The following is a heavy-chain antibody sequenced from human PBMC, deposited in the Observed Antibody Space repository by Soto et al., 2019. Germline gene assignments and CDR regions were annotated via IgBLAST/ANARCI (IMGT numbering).Heavy chain of an antibody. J-gene: IGHJ2*01. V-gene: IGHV3-23*01. Sequence: EVQLLESGGGLVQPGGSLRLSCAASGFTFSSYAMSWVRQAPGKGLEWVSAISGSGASTYYANSVKGRFTISRDNSKNTLYLQMNSLRAEDTAGYDCAKVLGSSGWVYWCFELWGRGTLVTVSS. CDR2: ISGSGAST. CDR3: AKVLGSSGWVYWCFEL. CDR1: GFTFSSYA. D-gene: IGHD6-19*01.